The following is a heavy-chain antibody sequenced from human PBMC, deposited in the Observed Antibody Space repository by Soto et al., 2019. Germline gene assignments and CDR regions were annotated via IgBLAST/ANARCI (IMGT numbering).Heavy chain of an antibody. Sequence: ASVKVSCKASGYTFTSYDINWVRQATGQGLEWMGWMNPNSGNTGYAQKFQGRVTMTRNTSISTAYMELSSLRSEDTAVYYCARVGDFWSGYDYYFDSWGQGTLVTVSS. D-gene: IGHD3-3*01. CDR3: ARVGDFWSGYDYYFDS. J-gene: IGHJ4*02. CDR2: MNPNSGNT. CDR1: GYTFTSYD. V-gene: IGHV1-8*01.